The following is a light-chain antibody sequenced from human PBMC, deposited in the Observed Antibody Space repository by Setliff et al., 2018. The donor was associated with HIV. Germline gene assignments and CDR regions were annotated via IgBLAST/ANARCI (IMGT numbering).Light chain of an antibody. CDR1: NNDIGGYNF. CDR3: SSYAVTNTLP. V-gene: IGLV2-14*01. CDR2: EAT. Sequence: QSALIQPASVSGSPGQSITISCAGTNNDIGGYNFVSWYQQHPGKAPRLMIYEATNRPSGVSTRFSGSKSGNTASLTISGLQTEDEGDYYCSSYAVTNTLPFGTGTKVTVL. J-gene: IGLJ1*01.